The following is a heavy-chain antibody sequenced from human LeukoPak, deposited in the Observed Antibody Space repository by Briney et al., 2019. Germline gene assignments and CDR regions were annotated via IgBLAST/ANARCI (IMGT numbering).Heavy chain of an antibody. CDR2: IYYSGST. J-gene: IGHJ3*02. Sequence: SETLSLTCTVSGDSISSSNYYWGWIRQPPGKGLEWIGSIYYSGSTYYNPSLKSRVTISVDTSKNQFSLKLSSVTAADTAVYYCARNVIVVVPAAIGGHDAFDIWGQGTMVTVSS. CDR1: GDSISSSNYY. CDR3: ARNVIVVVPAAIGGHDAFDI. D-gene: IGHD2-2*02. V-gene: IGHV4-39*01.